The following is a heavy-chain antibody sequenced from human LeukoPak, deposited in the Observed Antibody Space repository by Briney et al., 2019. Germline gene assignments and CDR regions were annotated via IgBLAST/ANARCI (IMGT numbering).Heavy chain of an antibody. D-gene: IGHD2-2*01. J-gene: IGHJ4*02. CDR3: TRDSSCYDY. Sequence: GGSLRLSCAASGFTFSSYWMSWVRQAPGKGLEWVANMNQDGSEKYYVDFVKGGFTISRDNAKNSLYLQMNSLRAEDTAGYYCTRDSSCYDYWGQGTLVSVSS. CDR2: MNQDGSEK. CDR1: GFTFSSYW. V-gene: IGHV3-7*01.